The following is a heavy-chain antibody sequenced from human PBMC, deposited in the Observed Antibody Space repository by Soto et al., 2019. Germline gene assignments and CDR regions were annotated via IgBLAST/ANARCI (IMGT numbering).Heavy chain of an antibody. CDR1: GGSISSYY. D-gene: IGHD3-10*01. J-gene: IGHJ5*02. CDR2: IYYSGST. V-gene: IGHV4-59*12. Sequence: SETLSLTCTVSGGSISSYYWSWIRQPPGKGLEWIGYIYYSGSTNYNPSLKSRVTISVDTSKNQFSLKLSSVTAADTAVYYCARDDGSGSYYNWFDPWGQGTLVTVSS. CDR3: ARDDGSGSYYNWFDP.